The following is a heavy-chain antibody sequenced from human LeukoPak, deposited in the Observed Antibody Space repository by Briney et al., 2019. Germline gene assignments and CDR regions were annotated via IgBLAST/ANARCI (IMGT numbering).Heavy chain of an antibody. D-gene: IGHD3-10*02. J-gene: IGHJ5*02. CDR2: MNPNSGNT. CDR1: GYTFTSYD. CDR3: ARVPARMLGFRWFDP. V-gene: IGHV1-8*01. Sequence: ASVKVSCKASGYTFTSYDINWVRQATGQGLEWMRWMNPNSGNTGYAQKFQGRVTMTRITSISTAYMELSSLRSEDTAVYYCARVPARMLGFRWFDPWGQGTLVNVSS.